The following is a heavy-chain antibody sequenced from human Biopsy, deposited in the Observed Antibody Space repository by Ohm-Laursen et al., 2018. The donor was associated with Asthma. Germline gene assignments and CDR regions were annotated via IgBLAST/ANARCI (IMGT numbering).Heavy chain of an antibody. CDR3: AKDFRGIAVAGDRGFDY. CDR1: GFTFSSSA. J-gene: IGHJ4*02. Sequence: SLRLSCAASGFTFSSSAMSWVRQAPGKGLERVSAITGSGGTTYYADSVRGRFTISRGNSKSTPFLQMDSLSAEDAAVYYCAKDFRGIAVAGDRGFDYWGQGTLVTVSS. CDR2: ITGSGGTT. D-gene: IGHD6-19*01. V-gene: IGHV3-23*01.